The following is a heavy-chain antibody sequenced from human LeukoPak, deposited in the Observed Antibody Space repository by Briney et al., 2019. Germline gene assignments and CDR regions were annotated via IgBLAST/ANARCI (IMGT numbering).Heavy chain of an antibody. Sequence: SETLSLTCAVYGGSLSGYYWSWIRQPPGKGLEWIGEINHSGSTNYNPSLKSRVTISVDTSKNQFSLKLSSVTAADTAVYYCARGRRYFYFQHWGQGTLVTVSS. V-gene: IGHV4-34*01. J-gene: IGHJ1*01. CDR1: GGSLSGYY. CDR3: ARGRRYFYFQH. CDR2: INHSGST. D-gene: IGHD3-9*01.